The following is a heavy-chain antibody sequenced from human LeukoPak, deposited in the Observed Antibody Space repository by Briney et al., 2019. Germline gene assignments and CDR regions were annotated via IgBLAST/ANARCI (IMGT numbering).Heavy chain of an antibody. D-gene: IGHD1-26*01. J-gene: IGHJ3*02. V-gene: IGHV3-48*01. CDR3: AKPSWWELLHAFDI. CDR2: ISSSSSTI. Sequence: GGSLRLSCAASGFTFSSYSMNWVRQAPGKGLEWVSYISSSSSTIYYADSVKGRFTISRDNAKNSLYLQMNSLRAEDTAVYYCAKPSWWELLHAFDIWGQGTMVTVSS. CDR1: GFTFSSYS.